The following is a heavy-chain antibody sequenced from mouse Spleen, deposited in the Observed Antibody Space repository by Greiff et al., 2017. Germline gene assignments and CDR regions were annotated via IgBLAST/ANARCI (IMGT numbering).Heavy chain of an antibody. CDR3: AREATVVATDWYFDV. D-gene: IGHD1-1*01. V-gene: IGHV5-17*01. J-gene: IGHJ1*01. Sequence: EVQGVESGGGLVKPGGSLKLSCAASGFTFSDYGMHWVRQAPEKGLEWVAYISSGSSTIYYADTVKGRFTISRDNAKNTLFLQMTSLRSEDTAMYYCAREATVVATDWYFDVWGAGTTVTVSS. CDR1: GFTFSDYG. CDR2: ISSGSSTI.